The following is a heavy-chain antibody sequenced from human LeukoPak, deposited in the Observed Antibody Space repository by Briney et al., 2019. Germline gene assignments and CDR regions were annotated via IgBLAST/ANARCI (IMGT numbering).Heavy chain of an antibody. V-gene: IGHV1-2*02. Sequence: ASVKVSCKASGYTFTSYYIHWVRQAPGQGLEWLAWINPNSGGTGYAQKFQGRVTMTRDTSISTAYMDLSRLRFDDTAVYYCVGVKDYGSGSPLNDALEIWGRGTLVTVSS. CDR3: VGVKDYGSGSPLNDALEI. D-gene: IGHD3-10*01. CDR2: INPNSGGT. J-gene: IGHJ3*02. CDR1: GYTFTSYY.